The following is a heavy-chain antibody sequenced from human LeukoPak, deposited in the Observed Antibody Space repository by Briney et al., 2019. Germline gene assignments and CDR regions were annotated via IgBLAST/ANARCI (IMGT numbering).Heavy chain of an antibody. J-gene: IGHJ4*02. V-gene: IGHV4-31*03. Sequence: SETLSLTCTVSGGSISSGGYYWSWIRQHPGKGLEWIGYIYYSGSTYYNPSLKSRVTISVDTSKNQFSLKLSSVTAADTAVYYCAAIVGAIPRYFDYWGQGTLVTVSS. CDR1: GGSISSGGYY. CDR2: IYYSGST. CDR3: AAIVGAIPRYFDY. D-gene: IGHD1-26*01.